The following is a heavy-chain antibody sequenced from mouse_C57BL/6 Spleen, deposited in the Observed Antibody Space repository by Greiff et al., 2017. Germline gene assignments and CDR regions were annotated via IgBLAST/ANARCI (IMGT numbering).Heavy chain of an antibody. CDR1: GYAFSSYW. J-gene: IGHJ3*01. V-gene: IGHV1-80*01. Sequence: VQLQQSGAELVKPGASVKISCKASGYAFSSYWMNWVKQRPGKGLEWIGQIYPGDGDTNYNGKFKGKATLTADKSSRAAYMQLSSLTSEDSAVYFCARFYYDYDEGFAYWGQGTLVTVSA. CDR3: ARFYYDYDEGFAY. CDR2: IYPGDGDT. D-gene: IGHD2-4*01.